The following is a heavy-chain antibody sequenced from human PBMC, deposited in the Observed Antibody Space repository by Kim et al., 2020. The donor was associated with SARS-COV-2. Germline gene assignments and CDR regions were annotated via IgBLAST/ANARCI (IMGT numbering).Heavy chain of an antibody. D-gene: IGHD1-20*01. CDR1: GFNFNGHA. CDR2: ISYNSDRI. J-gene: IGHJ3*02. CDR3: ARGINYAFDI. V-gene: IGHV3-48*02. Sequence: GGSLRLSCAASGFNFNGHAMNWVRQAPGKGLEWISFISYNSDRIIYADSVTGRFTISRDNAKNSLYLTMNSLRDEDTAIYYCARGINYAFDIWGQGTKVTVSS.